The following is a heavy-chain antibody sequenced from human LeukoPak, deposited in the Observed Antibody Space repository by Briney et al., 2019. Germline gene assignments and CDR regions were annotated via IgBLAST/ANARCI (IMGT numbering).Heavy chain of an antibody. V-gene: IGHV3-21*01. J-gene: IGHJ4*02. CDR1: GFTFSSYS. D-gene: IGHD3-3*01. CDR3: AKSFDFWSGFDY. Sequence: GGSLRLSCAASGFTFSSYSMNWVRQAPGKGLEWVSSISSSSSYIYYADSMEGRFTISRDNAKNSVYLQMDSLRAEDTAVYFCAKSFDFWSGFDYWGQGALVTVSS. CDR2: ISSSSSYI.